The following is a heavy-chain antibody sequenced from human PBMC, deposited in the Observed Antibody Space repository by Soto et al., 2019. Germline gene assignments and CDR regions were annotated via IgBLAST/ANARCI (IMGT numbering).Heavy chain of an antibody. J-gene: IGHJ4*02. CDR1: GFTFDDYA. D-gene: IGHD6-6*01. V-gene: IGHV3-9*01. CDR3: AKDIGHSSSSWGPDY. Sequence: EVQLVGSGGGLVQPGRSLRLSCAASGFTFDDYAMHWVRQAPGKGLEWVSGISWNSGSIGYADSVKGRFTISRDNAKNSLYLQMNSLRAEDTALYYCAKDIGHSSSSWGPDYWGQGTLVTVSS. CDR2: ISWNSGSI.